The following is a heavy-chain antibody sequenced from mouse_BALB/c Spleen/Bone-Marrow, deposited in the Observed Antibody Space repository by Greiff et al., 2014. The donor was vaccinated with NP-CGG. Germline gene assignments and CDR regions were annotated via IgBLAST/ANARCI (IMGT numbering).Heavy chain of an antibody. Sequence: EVQLQQSGAELVKPAASVKLSCTASGFNIKDTYMHWVKQRPEQGLEWIGRIDPANGNTKYDPKFQGKATITSDTSSNTAYLQLSSLTSEDAAVYYCARWEYYAMDYWGQGTSVTVSS. CDR3: ARWEYYAMDY. CDR1: GFNIKDTY. CDR2: IDPANGNT. V-gene: IGHV14-3*02. J-gene: IGHJ4*01. D-gene: IGHD4-1*01.